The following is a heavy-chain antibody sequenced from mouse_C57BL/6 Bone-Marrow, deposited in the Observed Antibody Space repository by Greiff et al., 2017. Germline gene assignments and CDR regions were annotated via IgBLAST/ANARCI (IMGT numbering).Heavy chain of an antibody. D-gene: IGHD2-10*02. V-gene: IGHV10-1*01. CDR3: VRYGNYLYAMDY. CDR1: GFSFNTYA. CDR2: IRSKSNNYAT. J-gene: IGHJ4*01. Sequence: EVQRVESGGGLVQPKGSLKLSCAASGFSFNTYAMNWVRQAPGKGLEWVARIRSKSNNYATYYADSVKDRFTISRDDSESMLYLQMNNLKTEDTAMYYCVRYGNYLYAMDYWGQGTSVTVSS.